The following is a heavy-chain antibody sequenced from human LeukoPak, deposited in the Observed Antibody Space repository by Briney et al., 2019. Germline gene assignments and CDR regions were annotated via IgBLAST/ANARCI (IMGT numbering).Heavy chain of an antibody. CDR2: IYHSGST. Sequence: PSETLSLTCTVSGGSISSYYWSWIRRPPGKGLEWIRYIYHSGSTDYNPSLKSRVTISVDTSKSQFSLKLTSVTAADTAVYYCATLTTVVTAYYFDYWGQGTLVTVSS. CDR3: ATLTTVVTAYYFDY. D-gene: IGHD4-23*01. J-gene: IGHJ4*02. V-gene: IGHV4-4*09. CDR1: GGSISSYY.